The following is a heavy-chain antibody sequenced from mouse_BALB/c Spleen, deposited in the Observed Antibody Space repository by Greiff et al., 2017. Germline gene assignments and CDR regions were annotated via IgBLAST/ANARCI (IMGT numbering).Heavy chain of an antibody. CDR2: ISYDGSN. J-gene: IGHJ3*01. D-gene: IGHD2-2*01. CDR1: GYSITSGYY. CDR3: ARGGYTWFAY. Sequence: EVQLVESGPGLVKPSQSLSLTCSVTGYSITSGYYWNWIRQFPGNKLEWMGYISYDGSNNYNPSLKNRISITRDTSKNQFFLQLNSVTTEDTATYYCARGGYTWFAYWGQGTLVTVSA. V-gene: IGHV3-6*01.